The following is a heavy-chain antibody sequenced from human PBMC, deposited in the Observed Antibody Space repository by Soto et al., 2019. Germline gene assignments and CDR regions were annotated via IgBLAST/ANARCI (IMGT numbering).Heavy chain of an antibody. D-gene: IGHD3-3*01. CDR3: ARDDYTYGVY. V-gene: IGHV3-11*01. CDR2: IGPYGNSI. J-gene: IGHJ4*02. Sequence: GPLRLSGAASVFSFREYFMSWIRQAPGKGLEWVSYIGPYGNSIYYADSVKGRFTISRDDAKKSLYLHMNSLRAEDTAVYYCARDDYTYGVYWGQGSLVTVSS. CDR1: VFSFREYF.